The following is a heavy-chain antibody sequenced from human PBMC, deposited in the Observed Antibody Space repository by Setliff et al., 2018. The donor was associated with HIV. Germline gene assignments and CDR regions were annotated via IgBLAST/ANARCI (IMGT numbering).Heavy chain of an antibody. V-gene: IGHV5-51*01. CDR1: GYNFASHW. J-gene: IGHJ4*02. D-gene: IGHD2-15*01. Sequence: GESLKISCRGSGYNFASHWIAWVRQMAGKGLEWMGIVYPDDSYSRYSPSFQGQVTISADKSVSTAYLQWSSLKASDTAMYYCARQAVDCSGGTCYSTSAFDYWGQGTLVTVSS. CDR2: VYPDDSYS. CDR3: ARQAVDCSGGTCYSTSAFDY.